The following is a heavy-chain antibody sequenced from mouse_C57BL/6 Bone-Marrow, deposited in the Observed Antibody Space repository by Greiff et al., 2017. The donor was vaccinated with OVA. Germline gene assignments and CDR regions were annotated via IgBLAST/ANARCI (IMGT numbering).Heavy chain of an antibody. Sequence: QVQLKQSGAELVKPGASVKVSCKASGYTFTSYWMHWVKQRPGQGLEWIGRIHPSDSDTNYNQKFKGKATLTVDKSSSTAYMQLSSLTSEDSAVYYCAIRDYDYDGGWFAYWGQGTLVTVSA. J-gene: IGHJ3*01. CDR2: IHPSDSDT. D-gene: IGHD2-4*01. V-gene: IGHV1-74*01. CDR1: GYTFTSYW. CDR3: AIRDYDYDGGWFAY.